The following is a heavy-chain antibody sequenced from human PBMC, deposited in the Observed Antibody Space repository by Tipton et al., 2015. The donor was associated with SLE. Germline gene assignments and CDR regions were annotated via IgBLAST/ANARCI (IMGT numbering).Heavy chain of an antibody. CDR3: ARQTRYYTAWFDP. D-gene: IGHD3/OR15-3a*01. V-gene: IGHV4-61*02. Sequence: TLSLTCTVSGASISTDNYYWSWIRQPAGKGLEWIGRIYTSGRTSYNPSLQSRVSLSVDTSKNQFSLRLNSVTAADTAVYYCARQTRYYTAWFDPWGQGTLVTVSS. CDR1: GASISTDNYY. J-gene: IGHJ5*02. CDR2: IYTSGRT.